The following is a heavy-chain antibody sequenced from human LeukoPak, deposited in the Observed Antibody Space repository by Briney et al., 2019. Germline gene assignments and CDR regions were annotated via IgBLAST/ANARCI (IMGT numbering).Heavy chain of an antibody. D-gene: IGHD3-3*01. Sequence: PGGSLRLSCTASGFTFSSYAMQWGRQAPGEGGGGRSSISSTSDDTSYADSVKGGITIYRENAKNTVFVQLNTLRAADTATYFSTRVGLWSGYTDAFDLWGQGTLVIVSS. J-gene: IGHJ3*01. CDR1: GFTFSSYA. CDR2: ISSTSDDT. CDR3: TRVGLWSGYTDAFDL. V-gene: IGHV3-21*06.